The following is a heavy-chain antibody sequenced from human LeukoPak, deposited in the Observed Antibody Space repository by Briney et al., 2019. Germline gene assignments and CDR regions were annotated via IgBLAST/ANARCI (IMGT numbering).Heavy chain of an antibody. V-gene: IGHV3-74*01. D-gene: IGHD1-26*01. Sequence: PGGSQRLSCAASGFTFGSYWMNWVRQPPGKGLVWVSRINTDGGDTIYADSVKGRFTISRDNAKNTLFLQMNSLRAEDTAVYYCARDEKIVEASGQDYWGQGTLVTVSS. J-gene: IGHJ4*02. CDR3: ARDEKIVEASGQDY. CDR1: GFTFGSYW. CDR2: INTDGGDT.